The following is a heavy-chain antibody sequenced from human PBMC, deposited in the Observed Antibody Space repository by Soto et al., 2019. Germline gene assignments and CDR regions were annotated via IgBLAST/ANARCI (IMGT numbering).Heavy chain of an antibody. J-gene: IGHJ4*02. V-gene: IGHV3-21*01. CDR3: ATAARTYYDFWSGRDY. D-gene: IGHD3-3*01. Sequence: EVQLVESGGGLVKPGGSLRLSCAASGFTFSSYSMNWVRQAPGKGLEWVSSISSSSSYIYYADSVKGRFTISRDNAKKSLYLQMNSLRAEDTAVYYCATAARTYYDFWSGRDYWGQGTLVTVSS. CDR2: ISSSSSYI. CDR1: GFTFSSYS.